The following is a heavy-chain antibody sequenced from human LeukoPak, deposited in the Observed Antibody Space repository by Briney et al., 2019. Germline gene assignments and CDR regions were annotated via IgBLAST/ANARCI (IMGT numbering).Heavy chain of an antibody. CDR3: AKDLPRGMWLAFDH. J-gene: IGHJ4*02. CDR1: VFTFSNYA. V-gene: IGHV3-23*01. Sequence: PGGSLRLSCVDSVFTFSNYAMSWVRQAPGKGLEWVSGISGSDDSTYYADSVKGRFTISRDDSKNTLYLQMNSLRADDTAVYYCAKDLPRGMWLAFDHWGQGTLVTVSS. CDR2: ISGSDDST. D-gene: IGHD6-19*01.